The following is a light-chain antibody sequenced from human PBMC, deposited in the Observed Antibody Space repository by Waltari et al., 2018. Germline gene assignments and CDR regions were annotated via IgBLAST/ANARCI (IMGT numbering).Light chain of an antibody. Sequence: QSALTQPASVSGSPGQSITTSCTGTSSAVGTYTLVSWYQQHPAKAPKLLIYEGSKRASGVSDRFSGSRSGNTASLTISGLQADDDGYYYCCSYAGGRTWVFGGGTKLTVL. CDR1: SSAVGTYTL. CDR2: EGS. J-gene: IGLJ3*02. CDR3: CSYAGGRTWV. V-gene: IGLV2-23*01.